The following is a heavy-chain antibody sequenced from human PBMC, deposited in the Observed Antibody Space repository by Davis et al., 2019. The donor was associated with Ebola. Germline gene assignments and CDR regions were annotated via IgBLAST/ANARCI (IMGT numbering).Heavy chain of an antibody. CDR2: IYHSGST. CDR3: DSLDILTGLDV. V-gene: IGHV4-30-2*01. CDR1: GGSISSGGYS. Sequence: SETLSLTCAVSGGSISSGGYSWSWIRQPPGKGLEWIGYIYHSGSTYYNPSLKSRVTISVDRSKNQFSLKLSSVTAADTAVYYCDSLDILTGLDVWGQGTTVTVSS. J-gene: IGHJ6*02. D-gene: IGHD3-9*01.